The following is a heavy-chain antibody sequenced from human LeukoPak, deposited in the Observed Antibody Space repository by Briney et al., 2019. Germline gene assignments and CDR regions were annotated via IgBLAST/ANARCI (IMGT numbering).Heavy chain of an antibody. CDR3: AREKYYDSSGYPSGAFDI. J-gene: IGHJ3*02. CDR2: IYYSGST. D-gene: IGHD3-22*01. CDR1: GGSISSYY. Sequence: SETLSLTCTVSGGSISSYYWSWIRQPPGKGLEWIGYIYYSGSTNYNPSLKSRVTISVDTSKNQFSLKLSSVTAADTAVYYCAREKYYDSSGYPSGAFDIWGQGTMVTVSS. V-gene: IGHV4-59*01.